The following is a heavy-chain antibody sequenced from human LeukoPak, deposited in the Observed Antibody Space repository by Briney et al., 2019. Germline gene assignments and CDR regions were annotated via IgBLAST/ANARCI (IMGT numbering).Heavy chain of an antibody. J-gene: IGHJ4*02. CDR1: GGSFSGYY. CDR2: INHSGST. D-gene: IGHD5-18*01. CDR3: ARVVRYSYASDY. V-gene: IGHV4-34*01. Sequence: SETLSLTCAVYGGSFSGYYWSWIRQPPGKGLEWIGEINHSGSTNYNPSLKSRVTISVDTSKNQFSLKQSSVTAADTAVYYCARVVRYSYASDYWGQGTLVTVSS.